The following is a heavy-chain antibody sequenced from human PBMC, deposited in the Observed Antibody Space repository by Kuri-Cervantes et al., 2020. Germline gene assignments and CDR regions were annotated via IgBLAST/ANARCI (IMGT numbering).Heavy chain of an antibody. Sequence: SETLSLTCAVYGGSFSGYYWSWIRQPPGKGLEWIGEINHSGSTNYNPSLKSRVTISVDKSKNQFSLKLSSVTAADTAVYYCARDQRYYGSGSDAFDIWGQGTMVTVSS. CDR1: GGSFSGYY. J-gene: IGHJ3*02. CDR2: INHSGST. D-gene: IGHD3-10*01. CDR3: ARDQRYYGSGSDAFDI. V-gene: IGHV4-34*01.